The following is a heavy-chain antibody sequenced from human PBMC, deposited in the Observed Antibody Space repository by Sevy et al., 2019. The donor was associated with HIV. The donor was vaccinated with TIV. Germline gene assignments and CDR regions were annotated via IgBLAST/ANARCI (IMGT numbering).Heavy chain of an antibody. V-gene: IGHV3-53*01. CDR2: IYSGGST. Sequence: GGSLRLSCAASGFTVSSNYMSWVRQAPGKGLEWVSVIYSGGSTYYADSVKGRFTISRDNSKNTLYPQMNSLRAEDTAVYYCARAEGSIVGAHDAFDIWGQGTMVTVSS. D-gene: IGHD1-26*01. CDR3: ARAEGSIVGAHDAFDI. J-gene: IGHJ3*02. CDR1: GFTVSSNY.